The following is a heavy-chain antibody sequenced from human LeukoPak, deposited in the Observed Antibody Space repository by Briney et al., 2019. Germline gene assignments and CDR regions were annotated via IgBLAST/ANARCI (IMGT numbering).Heavy chain of an antibody. Sequence: ASVKVSCKASGGTFSSYAISWVRQAPGQGLEWMGGIIPIFGTANYAQKFQGRVTITTDESTSTAYMELSSLRSEDTAVYYCARDFTRIAAAAEVAFDIWGQGTMVTVSS. V-gene: IGHV1-69*05. CDR3: ARDFTRIAAAAEVAFDI. CDR1: GGTFSSYA. J-gene: IGHJ3*02. CDR2: IIPIFGTA. D-gene: IGHD6-13*01.